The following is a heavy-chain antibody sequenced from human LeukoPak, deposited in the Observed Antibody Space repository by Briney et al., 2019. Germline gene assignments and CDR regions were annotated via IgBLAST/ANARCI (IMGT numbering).Heavy chain of an antibody. CDR2: ISYDETNK. Sequence: GGSLRLSCAASGFTFSSYGMHWVRQAPGQGLEWVALISYDETNKYYADSVKGRFTISRDNSNNTLYLQMISLRAEDTAVYYCARDLRIFSSGWYDGFDIWGQGTMVTVSS. J-gene: IGHJ3*02. CDR3: ARDLRIFSSGWYDGFDI. CDR1: GFTFSSYG. V-gene: IGHV3-30*03. D-gene: IGHD6-19*01.